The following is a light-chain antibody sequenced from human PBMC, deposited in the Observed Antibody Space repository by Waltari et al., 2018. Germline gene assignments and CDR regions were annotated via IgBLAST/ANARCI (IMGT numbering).Light chain of an antibody. CDR2: GAS. J-gene: IGKJ4*01. CDR3: QKYNSSPLT. Sequence: DMQMTQSPSSLSASVGDRVTISCRASQDIGKHLAWYQQKPGTVPTVLIYGASTLLSGVPSRFSGSGSGTDFTLTISSLQPEDFATYYCQKYNSSPLTFGGGTKVEMK. V-gene: IGKV1-27*01. CDR1: QDIGKH.